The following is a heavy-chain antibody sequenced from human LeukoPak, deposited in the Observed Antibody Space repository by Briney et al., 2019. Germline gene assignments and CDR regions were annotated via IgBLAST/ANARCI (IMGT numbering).Heavy chain of an antibody. D-gene: IGHD1-26*01. V-gene: IGHV3-23*01. Sequence: GGSLRLSCAASGFAFSSYAMTWVRQAPGKGLEWVSSISAGAFNTYYADSVKGRYTVSRDNSKNTLYLLMSSLRAEDTAVYYCAKTPKNQWEVIHFDHWGQGTLVTVSS. J-gene: IGHJ4*02. CDR1: GFAFSSYA. CDR3: AKTPKNQWEVIHFDH. CDR2: ISAGAFNT.